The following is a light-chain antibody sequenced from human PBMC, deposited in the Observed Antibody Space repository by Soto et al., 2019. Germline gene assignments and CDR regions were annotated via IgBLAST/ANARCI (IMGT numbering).Light chain of an antibody. Sequence: EVVLTQSPATLSVSPGDRATLSCRASQSVSRNLAWYQQKPGQAPRLLIYGASTRATGVPARFSGSGSATEFTLIISRLEPEDFAVYYCQQYGSSSLTFGGGTKVEIK. J-gene: IGKJ4*01. V-gene: IGKV3-20*01. CDR1: QSVSRN. CDR3: QQYGSSSLT. CDR2: GAS.